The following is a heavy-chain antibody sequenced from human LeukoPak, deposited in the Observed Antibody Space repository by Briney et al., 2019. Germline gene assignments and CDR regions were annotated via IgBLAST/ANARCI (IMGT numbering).Heavy chain of an antibody. J-gene: IGHJ4*02. CDR3: AKTRATQRVYFDY. V-gene: IGHV3-23*01. CDR2: ISGSGGST. CDR1: GFIVSSNF. D-gene: IGHD3-10*01. Sequence: GGSLRLSCAASGFIVSSNFMSWVRQAPGKGLEWVSAISGSGGSTYYADSVKGRFTISRDNSKNTLYLQMNSLRAEDTAVYYCAKTRATQRVYFDYWGQGTLVTVSS.